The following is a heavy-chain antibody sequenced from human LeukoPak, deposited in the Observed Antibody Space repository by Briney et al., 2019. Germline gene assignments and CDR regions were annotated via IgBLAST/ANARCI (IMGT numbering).Heavy chain of an antibody. J-gene: IGHJ3*02. CDR2: IYYSGST. CDR1: GGSISSYY. D-gene: IGHD2-15*01. Sequence: SETLSLTCTVSGGSISSYYWGWIRQPPGKGLEWIGYIYYSGSTNYNPSLKSRVTISVDTSKNQFSLKLSSVTAADTAVYYCAREGSGGSCYSIAGVCPFDIWGQGTMVTVSS. CDR3: AREGSGGSCYSIAGVCPFDI. V-gene: IGHV4-59*01.